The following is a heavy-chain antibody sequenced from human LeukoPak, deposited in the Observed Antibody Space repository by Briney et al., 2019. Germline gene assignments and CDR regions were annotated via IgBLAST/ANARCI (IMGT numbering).Heavy chain of an antibody. CDR1: GFTFSSYT. CDR3: AKEDYSGEQYYFDH. V-gene: IGHV3-23*01. CDR2: ISGSGDI. D-gene: IGHD3-10*01. J-gene: IGHJ4*02. Sequence: GGSLRLSCAASGFTFSSYTMSWVRQAPGKGLEWVSVISGSGDIYYADSVKGRFTISRDNSKNTLYLQMNSLRAEDTAVYYCAKEDYSGEQYYFDHWGQGTLVTVSS.